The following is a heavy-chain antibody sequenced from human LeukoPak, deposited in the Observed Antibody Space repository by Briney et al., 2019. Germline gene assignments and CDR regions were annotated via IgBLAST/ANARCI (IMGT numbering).Heavy chain of an antibody. D-gene: IGHD3-10*01. CDR2: ISGGGGST. Sequence: GGPLRLSCAASGFTFSSYAMSWVRQAPGKGLEWVSAISGGGGSTYYADSVKGRFTISRDNSRNTLYLQMYSLRAEDTAVYYCASLALPYYYGSGSYYDYWGQGTLVTVSS. V-gene: IGHV3-23*01. J-gene: IGHJ4*02. CDR1: GFTFSSYA. CDR3: ASLALPYYYGSGSYYDY.